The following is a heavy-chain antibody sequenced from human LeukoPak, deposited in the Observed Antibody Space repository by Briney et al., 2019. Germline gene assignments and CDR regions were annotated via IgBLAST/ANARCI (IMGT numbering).Heavy chain of an antibody. CDR3: ARGGSSSWMYYYYYYMDV. D-gene: IGHD6-13*01. V-gene: IGHV1-2*02. CDR1: GYTFTGYY. J-gene: IGHJ6*03. CDR2: INPNSGGT. Sequence: ASVKVSCKASGYTFTGYYMHWVRQAPGQGLEWMGWINPNSGGTNYAQKFQGRVTMTRDTSISTFYMELSRLGSDDTAVYYCARGGSSSWMYYYYYYMDVWGKGTTVTVSS.